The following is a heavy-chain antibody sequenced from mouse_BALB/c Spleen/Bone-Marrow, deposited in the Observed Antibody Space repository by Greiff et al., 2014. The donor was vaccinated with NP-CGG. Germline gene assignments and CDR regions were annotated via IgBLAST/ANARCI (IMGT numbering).Heavy chain of an antibody. CDR2: IWTGGGT. V-gene: IGHV2-9-2*01. CDR3: VRGYYYGSSPFDY. Sequence: ESGPGLVAPSQSLSITCTVSGFSLTSYDINWIRQSPGKGLEWLGVIWTGGGTNYNSAFMSRLSISKDNSKSQVFLKMNSLQTADTAIYFCVRGYYYGSSPFDYWGQGTTLTVSS. CDR1: GFSLTSYD. J-gene: IGHJ2*01. D-gene: IGHD1-1*01.